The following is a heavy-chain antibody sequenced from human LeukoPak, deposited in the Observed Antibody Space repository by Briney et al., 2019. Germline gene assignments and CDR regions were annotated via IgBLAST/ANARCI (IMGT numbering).Heavy chain of an antibody. D-gene: IGHD1-26*01. CDR1: GGTFSSYA. CDR3: ARGTIRVGATTEVSYYFDY. J-gene: IGHJ4*02. V-gene: IGHV1-69*05. Sequence: SVKVSCKASGGTFSSYAISWVRQAPGQGLEWMGGIIPIFGTANYAQKFQGWVTMTRDTSISTAYMELSRLRSDDTAVYYCARGTIRVGATTEVSYYFDYWGQGTLVTVSS. CDR2: IIPIFGTA.